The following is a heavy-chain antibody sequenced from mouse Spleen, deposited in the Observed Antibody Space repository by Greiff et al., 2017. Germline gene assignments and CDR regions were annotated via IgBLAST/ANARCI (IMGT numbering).Heavy chain of an antibody. CDR2: INPNNGGT. Sequence: VQLQQSGPELVKPGASVKISCKASGYTFTDYYMNWVKQSHGKSLEWIGDINPNNGGTSYNQKFKGKATLTVDKSSSTAYMELRSLTSEDSAVYYCARAGLDWYFDVWGTGTTVTVSS. V-gene: IGHV1-26*01. CDR3: ARAGLDWYFDV. J-gene: IGHJ1*03. D-gene: IGHD3-3*01. CDR1: GYTFTDYY.